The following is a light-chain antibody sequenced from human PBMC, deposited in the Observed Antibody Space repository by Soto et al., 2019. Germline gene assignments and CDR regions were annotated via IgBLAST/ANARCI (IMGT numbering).Light chain of an antibody. V-gene: IGLV2-14*03. Sequence: QSALTQPASVSGSPGQSITIPCSGTSSDVGSYNVVSWYQQHPGKAPKLVIYDVSNRPSGVSPRFSGAKSGNTASLTIAGLQAEDEADYYCSSYTRSSTYVFGTGTKLTVL. J-gene: IGLJ1*01. CDR2: DVS. CDR1: SSDVGSYNV. CDR3: SSYTRSSTYV.